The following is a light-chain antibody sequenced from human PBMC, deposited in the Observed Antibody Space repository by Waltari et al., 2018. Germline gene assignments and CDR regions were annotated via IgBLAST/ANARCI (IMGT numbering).Light chain of an antibody. CDR3: QQRSNWPPIFT. CDR2: DAS. J-gene: IGKJ3*01. CDR1: QSVSSY. V-gene: IGKV3-11*01. Sequence: EIVLTQSPATLSLSPGERATLSCRASQSVSSYLAWYQQQPGQAPRLLIFDASKRATGIPARCSGSGSGTDFTLSNSSLEPEDFAVYYCQQRSNWPPIFTFGPGTKVDIK.